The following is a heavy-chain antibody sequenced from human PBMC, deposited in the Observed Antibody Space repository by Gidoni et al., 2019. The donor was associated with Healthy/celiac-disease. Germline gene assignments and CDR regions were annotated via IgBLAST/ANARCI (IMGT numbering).Heavy chain of an antibody. CDR3: AKDRAPMIVVAFDAFDI. J-gene: IGHJ3*02. D-gene: IGHD3-22*01. CDR1: GFTFSSYG. V-gene: IGHV3-30*18. CDR2: ISYDGSNK. Sequence: QVQLVESGGGVVQPGRSLRLSCAASGFTFSSYGMHWVRQAPGKGLEWVAVISYDGSNKYYADSVKGRFTISRDNSKNTLYLQMNSLRAEDTAVYYCAKDRAPMIVVAFDAFDIWGQGTMVTVSS.